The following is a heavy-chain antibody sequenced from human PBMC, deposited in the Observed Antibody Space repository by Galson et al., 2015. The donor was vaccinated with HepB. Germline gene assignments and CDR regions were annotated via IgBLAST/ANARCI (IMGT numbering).Heavy chain of an antibody. D-gene: IGHD5-18*01. V-gene: IGHV3-21*01. J-gene: IGHJ4*02. CDR2: IGGSGNFV. CDR1: GFTFSNYS. Sequence: SLRLSCAASGFTFSNYSMNWVRQTPGKGLEWVSSIGGSGNFVYYADLVKGRFTISRDNTKNSLSLQMNCLRVEDTAVYYCARGSEYNYGPFEFWGQGTLVAVST. CDR3: ARGSEYNYGPFEF.